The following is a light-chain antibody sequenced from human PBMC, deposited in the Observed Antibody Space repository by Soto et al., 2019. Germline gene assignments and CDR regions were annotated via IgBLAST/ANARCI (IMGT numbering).Light chain of an antibody. V-gene: IGKV3D-15*01. Sequence: EIVLTQSPDTLSVSPGDGATLSCRASQNVKDHLAWYQQKPGQSPRLLIYDASNRATGIPARFNGSGSGTDFTLTISGLQSEDSAVYFCQQYNNWPFSFGQGTRLEI. CDR3: QQYNNWPFS. J-gene: IGKJ5*01. CDR1: QNVKDH. CDR2: DAS.